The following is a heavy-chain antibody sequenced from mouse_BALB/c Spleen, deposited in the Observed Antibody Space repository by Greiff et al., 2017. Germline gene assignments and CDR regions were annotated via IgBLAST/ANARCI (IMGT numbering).Heavy chain of an antibody. V-gene: IGHV14-3*02. D-gene: IGHD1-1*01. CDR2: IDPANGNT. J-gene: IGHJ1*01. CDR3: AWMDYYGSSYYWYFDV. Sequence: VQLQQSGAELVKPGASVKLSCTASGFNIKDTYMHWVKQRPEQGLEWIGRIDPANGNTKYDPKFQGKATITADTSSNTAYLQLSSLTSEDTAVYYCAWMDYYGSSYYWYFDVWGAGTTVTVSS. CDR1: GFNIKDTY.